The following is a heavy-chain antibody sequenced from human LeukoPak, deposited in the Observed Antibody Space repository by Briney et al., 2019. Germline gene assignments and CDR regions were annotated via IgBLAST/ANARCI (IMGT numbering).Heavy chain of an antibody. CDR1: GYTFTSYY. Sequence: GASVKVSCKASGYTFTSYYMHWVRQAPGQGLEWMGGIIPIFGTANYAQKFQGRVTITTDESTSTAYMELSSLRSEDTAVYYCAMQSGYCSGGSCYQPPALDSYYFDYWGQGTLVTVSS. CDR2: IIPIFGTA. D-gene: IGHD2-15*01. J-gene: IGHJ4*02. CDR3: AMQSGYCSGGSCYQPPALDSYYFDY. V-gene: IGHV1-69*05.